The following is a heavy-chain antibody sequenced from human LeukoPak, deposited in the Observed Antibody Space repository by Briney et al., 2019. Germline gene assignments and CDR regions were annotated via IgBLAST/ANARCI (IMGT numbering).Heavy chain of an antibody. D-gene: IGHD6-19*01. CDR3: TRDLAAVPGPRMDV. V-gene: IGHV3-7*03. CDR1: GFSFSSYY. J-gene: IGHJ6*02. CDR2: INPDGSER. Sequence: GGSLRLSCAASGFSFSSYYMSWVRQAPGKGLEWVALINPDGSERYYVDSMKGRFTISRDNAKNSLYLQMDSLRDDDTAMYFCTRDLAAVPGPRMDVWGQGTTVIVSS.